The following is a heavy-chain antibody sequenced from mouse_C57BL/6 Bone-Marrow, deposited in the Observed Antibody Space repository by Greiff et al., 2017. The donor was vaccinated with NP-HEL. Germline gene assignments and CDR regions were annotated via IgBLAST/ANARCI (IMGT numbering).Heavy chain of an antibody. CDR2: IDPSDSET. CDR3: ARLGNYGAWFAY. Sequence: QVQLQQPGAELVRPGSSVKLSCKASGYTFTSYWMHWVKQRPIQGLEWIGNIDPSDSETHYNQKFKDKATLTVDKSSSTAYMQLSSLTSEDSAVYYCARLGNYGAWFAYWGQGTLVTVSA. D-gene: IGHD2-1*01. J-gene: IGHJ3*01. CDR1: GYTFTSYW. V-gene: IGHV1-52*01.